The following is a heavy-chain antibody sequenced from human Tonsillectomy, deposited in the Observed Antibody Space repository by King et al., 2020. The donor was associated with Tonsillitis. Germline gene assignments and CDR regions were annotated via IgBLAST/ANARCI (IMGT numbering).Heavy chain of an antibody. CDR2: IKQDGSEK. Sequence: VQLVESGGGLVQPGGSLRLSCAASGFTFSKYWMSWVRQAPGKGLEWVANIKQDGSEKNSVDSVKGRFTISRDNAKNSLYMQMNSLRAEDTAVYYCARDLVNSSAGTSPVDYWGQGTLVTVSS. J-gene: IGHJ4*02. CDR1: GFTFSKYW. CDR3: ARDLVNSSAGTSPVDY. D-gene: IGHD6-13*01. V-gene: IGHV3-7*03.